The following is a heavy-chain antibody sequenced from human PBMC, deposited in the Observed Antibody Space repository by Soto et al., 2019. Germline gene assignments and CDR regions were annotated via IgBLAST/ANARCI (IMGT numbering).Heavy chain of an antibody. CDR1: GGSFSGYY. Sequence: SETLSLTCAVYGGSFSGYYWSWIRQPPGKGLEWIGEINHSGSTNYNPSLKSRVTISVDTSKNQFSLKLSSVTAADTAVYYCARQFSTFFGRAPTPGGMDVWGQGTTVTVSS. CDR3: ARQFSTFFGRAPTPGGMDV. J-gene: IGHJ6*02. CDR2: INHSGST. V-gene: IGHV4-34*01. D-gene: IGHD3-3*01.